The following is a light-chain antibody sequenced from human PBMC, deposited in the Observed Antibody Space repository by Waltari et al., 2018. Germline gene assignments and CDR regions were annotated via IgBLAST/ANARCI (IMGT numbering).Light chain of an antibody. CDR2: DDA. CDR1: NIGRKS. CDR3: QVWDNYADHVI. Sequence: VLTQPPSVSVAPGQTATITCGGNNIGRKSVHWYQQKPGQAPVLVVYDDAVRPSGIPERISGSNSANTATLTINRVEVGDEAAYFCQVWDNYADHVIFGGGTKLTVL. V-gene: IGLV3-21*02. J-gene: IGLJ2*01.